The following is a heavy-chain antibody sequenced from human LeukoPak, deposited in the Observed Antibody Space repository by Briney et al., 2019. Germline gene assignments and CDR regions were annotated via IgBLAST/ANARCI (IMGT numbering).Heavy chain of an antibody. CDR3: TRPQYSSSWYDSFDI. D-gene: IGHD6-13*01. J-gene: IGHJ3*02. V-gene: IGHV3-73*01. CDR2: IRSKANSYAT. CDR1: GFTFSGSA. Sequence: GGSLRLSCAAAGFTFSGSAMHWVRQASGKGRGWVGRIRSKANSYATAYAASVKGRFTISRDDSKKTAYLQMSSLKTEDTAVYYCTRPQYSSSWYDSFDIWGQGTMVTVSS.